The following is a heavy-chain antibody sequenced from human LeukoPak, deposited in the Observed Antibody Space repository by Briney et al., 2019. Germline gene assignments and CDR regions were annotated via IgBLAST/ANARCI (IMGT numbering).Heavy chain of an antibody. V-gene: IGHV4-39*01. CDR2: IYYSGST. D-gene: IGHD6-13*01. CDR3: ARHLAMQQLVRYYYYYYMDV. Sequence: SETLSLTCTGSGGSISSSNYYWGWIRQPPGPGLEWIGSIYYSGSTYYNPSLKSRVTISVDTSKNQFSLKLSSVTAADTAVYYCARHLAMQQLVRYYYYYYMDVWGKGTTVTVSS. J-gene: IGHJ6*03. CDR1: GGSISSSNYY.